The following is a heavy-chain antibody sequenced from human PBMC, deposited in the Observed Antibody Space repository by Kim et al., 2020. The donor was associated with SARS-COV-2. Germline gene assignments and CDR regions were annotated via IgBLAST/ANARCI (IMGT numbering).Heavy chain of an antibody. D-gene: IGHD6-13*01. V-gene: IGHV3-33*05. CDR1: GFTFSSYG. Sequence: GGSLRLSCAASGFTFSSYGMHWVRQAPGKGLEWVAVISYDGSNKYYADSVKGRFTISRDNSKNTLYLQMNSLRAEDTAVYYCARGSSSWYLMDYYYGMD. J-gene: IGHJ6*01. CDR2: ISYDGSNK. CDR3: ARGSSSWYLMDYYYGMD.